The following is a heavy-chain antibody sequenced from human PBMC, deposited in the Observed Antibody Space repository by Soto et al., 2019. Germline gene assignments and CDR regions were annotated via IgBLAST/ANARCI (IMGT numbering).Heavy chain of an antibody. V-gene: IGHV6-1*01. Sequence: SQTLSLTCAISGDSVSSNSAAWNWIRHSPSRGLEWLGRTYYRSQWYNDYAVSVKSRITINRDTSKNQFSLQLRSLTPDDTAVYFCERTIGIAVANYWGQGTLVTVSS. CDR2: TYYRSQWYN. J-gene: IGHJ4*02. CDR3: ERTIGIAVANY. CDR1: GDSVSSNSAA. D-gene: IGHD6-19*01.